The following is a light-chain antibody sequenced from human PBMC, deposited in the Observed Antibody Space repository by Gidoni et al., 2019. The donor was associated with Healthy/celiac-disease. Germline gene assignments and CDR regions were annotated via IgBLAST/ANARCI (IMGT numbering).Light chain of an antibody. CDR2: DAS. CDR3: QQRSNWPPFT. CDR1: QSVSSY. J-gene: IGKJ3*01. Sequence: IGVTTSPATLALSPGERATLPCRASQSVSSYLAWYQQKPGQAPRLLIYDASNRATGIPARCSGSGSGTDLTLTISRLEPEYFAVYYCQQRSNWPPFTFXPXTKVDIK. V-gene: IGKV3-11*01.